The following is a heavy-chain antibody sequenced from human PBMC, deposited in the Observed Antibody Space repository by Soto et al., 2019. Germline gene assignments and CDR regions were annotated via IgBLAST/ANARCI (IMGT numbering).Heavy chain of an antibody. D-gene: IGHD3-10*01. CDR2: INHSGST. Sequence: SETLSLTCAVYGGSFSGYYWSWIRQPPGKGLEWIGEINHSGSTNYNPSLKSRVTISVDTSKNQFSLKLSSVTAADTAVYYCATSLGGGDAFDIWGQGTMVTVS. V-gene: IGHV4-34*01. CDR3: ATSLGGGDAFDI. CDR1: GGSFSGYY. J-gene: IGHJ3*02.